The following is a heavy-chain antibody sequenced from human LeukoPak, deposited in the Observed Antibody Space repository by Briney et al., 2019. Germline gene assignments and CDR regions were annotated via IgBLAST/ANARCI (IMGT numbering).Heavy chain of an antibody. D-gene: IGHD5-18*01. V-gene: IGHV3-30*03. J-gene: IGHJ4*02. CDR3: ARKKKDRSVDTSMVFDF. CDR1: GFTFRDYG. CDR2: ILYDGSNK. Sequence: PGGSLRLSCAASGFTFRDYGMHWVRQAPGQGLEWVAVILYDGSNKYYADSVKGRFTVSRDNSKNTRYLQMNSLRAEDTAVYYCARKKKDRSVDTSMVFDFWGQGTLVTVSS.